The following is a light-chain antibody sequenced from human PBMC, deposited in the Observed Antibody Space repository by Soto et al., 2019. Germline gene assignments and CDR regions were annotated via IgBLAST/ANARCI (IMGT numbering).Light chain of an antibody. Sequence: EILLTQSPSTLSLSPGEGVTLSCRASQSVTVNSLAWYQQKPGQAPRLLIYAASTRAAAVPDRFTGSGSGTDFALTISRLEPEDFGVYYRQQYGDSPLTSGPGTKVDI. CDR2: AAS. CDR1: QSVTVNS. V-gene: IGKV3-20*01. J-gene: IGKJ3*01. CDR3: QQYGDSPLT.